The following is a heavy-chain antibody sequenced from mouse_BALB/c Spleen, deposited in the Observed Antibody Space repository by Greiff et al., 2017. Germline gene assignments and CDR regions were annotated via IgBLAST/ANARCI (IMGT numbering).Heavy chain of an antibody. V-gene: IGHV2-9*02. CDR3: ASPYYYGSSYWYFDV. D-gene: IGHD1-1*01. J-gene: IGHJ1*01. CDR1: GFSLTSYG. CDR2: IWAGGST. Sequence: VKLMESGPGLVAPSQSLSITCTVSGFSLTSYGVHWVRQPPGKGLEWLGVIWAGGSTNYNSALMSRLSISKDNSKSQVFLKMNSLQTDDTAMYYCASPYYYGSSYWYFDVWGAGTTVTVSS.